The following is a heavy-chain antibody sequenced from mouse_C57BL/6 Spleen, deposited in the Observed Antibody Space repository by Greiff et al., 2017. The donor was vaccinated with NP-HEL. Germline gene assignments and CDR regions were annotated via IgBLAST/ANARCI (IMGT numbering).Heavy chain of an antibody. CDR3: ARHYYGSSYWYFDV. D-gene: IGHD1-1*01. Sequence: DVKLQESGGDLVKPGGSLQLSCAASGFTFSSYGMSWVRQTPGKRLEWVATISSGGSYTYYPDSLQGRFTISRDNAKNTLYLQMSSLKSEDTAMYYCARHYYGSSYWYFDVWGTGTTVTVSS. V-gene: IGHV5-6*02. J-gene: IGHJ1*03. CDR2: ISSGGSYT. CDR1: GFTFSSYG.